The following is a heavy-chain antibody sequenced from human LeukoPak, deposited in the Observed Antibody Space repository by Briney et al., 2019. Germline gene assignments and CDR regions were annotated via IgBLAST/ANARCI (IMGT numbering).Heavy chain of an antibody. CDR3: ARDSGVAAGGKLYSFFDV. V-gene: IGHV4-38-2*02. Sequence: PSETLSLTCTVSGYSISSGFYWAWIRQSPGKGLEWIGSIYQSGRMYDNPSLKSGVTMSVDTSKNQFALQVTSVTAADTAVYYCARDSGVAAGGKLYSFFDVWGRGTRVTVSS. J-gene: IGHJ2*01. CDR1: GYSISSGFY. CDR2: IYQSGRM. D-gene: IGHD6-13*01.